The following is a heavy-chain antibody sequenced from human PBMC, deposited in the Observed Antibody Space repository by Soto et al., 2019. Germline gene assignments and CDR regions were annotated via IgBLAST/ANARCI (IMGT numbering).Heavy chain of an antibody. CDR1: GGSISSGDYY. V-gene: IGHV4-30-4*01. J-gene: IGHJ1*01. CDR3: ARAVRSLHYYDSSGYYSGLIQH. CDR2: IYYSGST. D-gene: IGHD3-22*01. Sequence: PSETLSLTCTVSGGSISSGDYYWSWIRQPPGKGLEWIGYIYYSGSTYYNPSLKSRVTIPVDTSKNQFSLKLSSVTAADTAVYYCARAVRSLHYYDSSGYYSGLIQHWGQGTLVTVSS.